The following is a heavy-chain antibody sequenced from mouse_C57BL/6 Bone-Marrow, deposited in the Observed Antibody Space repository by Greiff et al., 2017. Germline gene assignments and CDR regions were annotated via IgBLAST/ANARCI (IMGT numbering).Heavy chain of an antibody. CDR3: AREGITTVVAHFDY. V-gene: IGHV1-69*01. D-gene: IGHD1-1*01. CDR2: IDPSDSYT. CDR1: GYTFTSYW. J-gene: IGHJ2*01. Sequence: QVQLQQPGAELVMPAASVKLSCKASGYTFTSYWMHWVKQRPGQGLEWIGEIDPSDSYTNYNQKFKGKSTLTVDKSSSTAYMQLSSLTSEDSAVYYCAREGITTVVAHFDYWGQGTTLTVSS.